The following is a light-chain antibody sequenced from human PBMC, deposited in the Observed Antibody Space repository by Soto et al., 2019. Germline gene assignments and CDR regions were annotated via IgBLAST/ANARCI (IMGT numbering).Light chain of an antibody. V-gene: IGKV1-6*01. CDR2: SAS. J-gene: IGKJ1*01. Sequence: AIQMTQSPSSLSASVGERVTITCRASQGIRNDLGWYQQKPGKAPKLLIYSASSLQSGVPSRFSGSGSGTDFTLTISSLQPEDFATYFCLQDYNYPRTFGQGTKVEIK. CDR1: QGIRND. CDR3: LQDYNYPRT.